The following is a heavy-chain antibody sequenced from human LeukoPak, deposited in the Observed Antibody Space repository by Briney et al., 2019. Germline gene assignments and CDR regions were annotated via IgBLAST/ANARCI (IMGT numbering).Heavy chain of an antibody. V-gene: IGHV3-30-3*01. CDR3: AREEGYGDSPGAFDI. D-gene: IGHD4-17*01. CDR1: GFTFDDYA. Sequence: GGSLRLSCAASGFTFDDYAMHWVRQAPGKGLEWVAVISYDGSNKYYADSVKGRFTISRDNSKNTLYLQMNSLRAEDTAVYYCAREEGYGDSPGAFDIWGQGTMVTVSS. J-gene: IGHJ3*02. CDR2: ISYDGSNK.